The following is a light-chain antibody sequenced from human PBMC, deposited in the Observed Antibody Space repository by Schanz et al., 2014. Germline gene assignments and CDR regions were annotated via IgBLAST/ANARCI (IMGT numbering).Light chain of an antibody. CDR2: EVT. Sequence: QSALTQPPSASGSPGQSVTISCTGTSSDIGGYNFVSWYQQHPGEAPKLMMYEVTKRPSGVPDRFSGSKSGNTASLTVSWLQAEDEADYYCCSYAGSNNFGVFGTGTKLTVL. CDR1: SSDIGGYNF. J-gene: IGLJ1*01. V-gene: IGLV2-8*01. CDR3: CSYAGSNNFGV.